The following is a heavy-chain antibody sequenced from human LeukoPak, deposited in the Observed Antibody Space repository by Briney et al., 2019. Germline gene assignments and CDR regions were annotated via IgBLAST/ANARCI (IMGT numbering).Heavy chain of an antibody. Sequence: ASVKVSCKASGYTFTSYDINWVRQATGQGLEWMGWMNPNSGITGYAQKFQGRVTMTRNTSISTAYMEPSSLRSEDTAVYYCARGRILYSTPRLFDPWGQGTLVTVSS. J-gene: IGHJ5*02. D-gene: IGHD2-8*01. V-gene: IGHV1-8*01. CDR2: MNPNSGIT. CDR1: GYTFTSYD. CDR3: ARGRILYSTPRLFDP.